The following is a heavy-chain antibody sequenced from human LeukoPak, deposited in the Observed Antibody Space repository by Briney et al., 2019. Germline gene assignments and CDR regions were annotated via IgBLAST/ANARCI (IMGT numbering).Heavy chain of an antibody. Sequence: GGSLRLSCAASGFSFSNYAMDWVRQAPGKGLEWVSTIGASGSDTNYADSVKGRFTIFRDNSKNTLSLQMSSLKVEDTAVYYCARRSGGTCDYWGQGTLVTVSS. CDR2: IGASGSDT. CDR1: GFSFSNYA. CDR3: ARRSGGTCDY. D-gene: IGHD1-1*01. V-gene: IGHV3-23*01. J-gene: IGHJ4*02.